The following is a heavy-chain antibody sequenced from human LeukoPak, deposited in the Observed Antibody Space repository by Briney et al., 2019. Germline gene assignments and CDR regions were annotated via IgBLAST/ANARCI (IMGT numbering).Heavy chain of an antibody. CDR3: AREEATAAFDI. Sequence: ASVKLSCTASGYTSTSYDISWVRQAPGQGLEWMGWISAFNGNTNYAQKLQGRVTMTTDTSTSTAYMELRSLRFEDTAVYYCAREEATAAFDIWGQGTMVTVSS. D-gene: IGHD1-26*01. V-gene: IGHV1-18*01. CDR1: GYTSTSYD. J-gene: IGHJ3*02. CDR2: ISAFNGNT.